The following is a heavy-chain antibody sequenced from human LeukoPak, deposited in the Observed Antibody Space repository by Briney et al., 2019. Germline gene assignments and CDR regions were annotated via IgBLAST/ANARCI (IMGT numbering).Heavy chain of an antibody. CDR1: GFTFRTYD. V-gene: IGHV3-21*01. Sequence: GGSLRLSCAASGFTFRTYDMHWVRQAPGQGLEWVSSISSSSSHKYYADSLKGRFTISRDNAENSLYLQMNSLRAEDTAVYYCARDISAADTYWGQGTLVTVSS. CDR3: ARDISAADTY. J-gene: IGHJ4*02. CDR2: ISSSSSHK. D-gene: IGHD6-13*01.